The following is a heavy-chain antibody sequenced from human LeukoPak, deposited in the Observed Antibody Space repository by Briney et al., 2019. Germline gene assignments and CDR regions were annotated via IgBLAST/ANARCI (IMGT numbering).Heavy chain of an antibody. V-gene: IGHV3-33*01. Sequence: GGSLRLSCGASGFXFSNFAMFWVRQPPGKGLEWVAVIWYDGSNKYYADTVKGRFTISRDNSKNTVYLQMNSLRAEDTAVYYCARDLKLWSNTQSYWGQGTLVTVSS. CDR2: IWYDGSNK. CDR3: ARDLKLWSNTQSY. CDR1: GFXFSNFA. D-gene: IGHD3-16*01. J-gene: IGHJ4*02.